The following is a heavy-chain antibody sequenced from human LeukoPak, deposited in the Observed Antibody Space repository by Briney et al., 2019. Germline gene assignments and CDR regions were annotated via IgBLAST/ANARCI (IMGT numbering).Heavy chain of an antibody. CDR1: GDSVSSNCAA. CDR2: TYYRSKWYN. J-gene: IGHJ4*02. V-gene: IGHV6-1*01. Sequence: SQTLSLTCAISGDSVSSNCAALTWISQSPSRGLEWLGRTYYRSKWYNDYAISVKSRITINPDTSKNQFSLQLNSVTPEDTAVYYCARSGATDAVYYWGQGTLVTVSS. D-gene: IGHD1-26*01. CDR3: ARSGATDAVYY.